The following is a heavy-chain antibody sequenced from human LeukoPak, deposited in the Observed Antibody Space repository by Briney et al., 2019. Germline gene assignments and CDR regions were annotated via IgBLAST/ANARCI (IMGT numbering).Heavy chain of an antibody. V-gene: IGHV3-30*02. Sequence: PGGSLRLSCAASGFTFSSYGMHWVRQAPGKGLEWVAFIRYDGSNKYYADSVKGRFTISRDNSKNTLYLQINSLRAEDTAVYYCAKSEGGMVATTFDYWGQGTLVTVSS. CDR3: AKSEGGMVATTFDY. D-gene: IGHD5-12*01. J-gene: IGHJ4*02. CDR1: GFTFSSYG. CDR2: IRYDGSNK.